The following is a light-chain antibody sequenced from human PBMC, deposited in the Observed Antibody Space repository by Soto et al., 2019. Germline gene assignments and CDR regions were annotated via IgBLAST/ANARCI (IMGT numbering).Light chain of an antibody. CDR1: QSISRY. CDR2: AAS. CDR3: HQSYSAPWT. V-gene: IGKV1-39*01. Sequence: DIQVTQSPSSLSASVGDRVTITCRASQSISRYLNWYRQKPGRAPNLLIYAASNLQSGVLSRFSDSGSGTDFTLNISSLQPGDFATYYCHQSYSAPWTFGQGTKVEIK. J-gene: IGKJ1*01.